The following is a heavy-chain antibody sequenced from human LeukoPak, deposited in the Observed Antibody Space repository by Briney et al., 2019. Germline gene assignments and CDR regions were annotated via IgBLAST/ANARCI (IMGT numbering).Heavy chain of an antibody. Sequence: SETLSLTCAVYGGSFSGYYWSWIRQPPGKGLEWIGEINHSGSTNYNPSLKSRVTISADTSKNQFSLKQSSVTAADTAVYYCARGLSVGATAYYFDYWGQGTLVTVSS. CDR1: GGSFSGYY. V-gene: IGHV4-34*01. CDR2: INHSGST. D-gene: IGHD1-26*01. CDR3: ARGLSVGATAYYFDY. J-gene: IGHJ4*02.